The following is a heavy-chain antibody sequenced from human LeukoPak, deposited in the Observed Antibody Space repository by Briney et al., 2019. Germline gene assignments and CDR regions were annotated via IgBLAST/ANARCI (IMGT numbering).Heavy chain of an antibody. J-gene: IGHJ3*02. V-gene: IGHV4-59*08. Sequence: SETLSLTCTVSGGSISSYYWSWIRQPPGKGLEWIGYIYYSGSTNYNPSLKSRVTISVDTSKNQFSLKLSSVTAADTAVYYCARHQGGTLRDALDIWGQGTMVTVPS. CDR1: GGSISSYY. CDR3: ARHQGGTLRDALDI. D-gene: IGHD2-15*01. CDR2: IYYSGST.